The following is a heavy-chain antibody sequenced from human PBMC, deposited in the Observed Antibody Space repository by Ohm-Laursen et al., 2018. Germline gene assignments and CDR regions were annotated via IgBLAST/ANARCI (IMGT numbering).Heavy chain of an antibody. V-gene: IGHV5-51*04. CDR2: IYPGDSET. J-gene: IGHJ4*02. CDR3: ARGYYFLDY. Sequence: ESLRISCKGSGYNFISNWIAWVRQMPGKGLEWMGIIYPGDSETRYSPSFQGQVTISVDMPITTIYLQWSSLKASDTAVYYCARGYYFLDYWGQGTPVTVSS. D-gene: IGHD3-3*01. CDR1: GYNFISNW.